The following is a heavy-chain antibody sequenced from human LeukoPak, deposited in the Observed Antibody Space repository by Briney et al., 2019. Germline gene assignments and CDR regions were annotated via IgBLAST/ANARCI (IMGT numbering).Heavy chain of an antibody. CDR1: GFTFSSYG. D-gene: IGHD6-13*01. V-gene: IGHV3-15*01. CDR3: TTDATGYSSSWGTYYFDY. J-gene: IGHJ4*02. Sequence: GGSLRLSCAASGFTFSSYGMSWVRQAPGKGLQWVGRIRAKTNGGTTDYTAPVKGRFTISRDDSKNTLYLQMNSLKTEDTAVYYCTTDATGYSSSWGTYYFDYWGQGTLVTVSS. CDR2: IRAKTNGGTT.